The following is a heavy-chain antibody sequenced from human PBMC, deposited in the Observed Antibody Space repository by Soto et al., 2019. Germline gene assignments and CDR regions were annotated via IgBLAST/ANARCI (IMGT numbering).Heavy chain of an antibody. CDR2: INHSGST. D-gene: IGHD4-17*01. V-gene: IGHV4-34*01. J-gene: IGHJ5*01. CDR1: GGSFSGYY. Sequence: SETLSLTCAVYGGSFSGYYWSWIRQPPGKGLEWIGEINHSGSTNYNPSLKSRVTISVDTSKNQFSLKLSSVTAADTAVYYCARSLYYGDYPLAHNWFDFCGQGTLVTVSS. CDR3: ARSLYYGDYPLAHNWFDF.